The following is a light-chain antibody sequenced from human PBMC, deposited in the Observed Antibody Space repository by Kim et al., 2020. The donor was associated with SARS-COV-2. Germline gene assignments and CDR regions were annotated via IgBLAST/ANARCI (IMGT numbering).Light chain of an antibody. CDR1: QSVSSN. Sequence: EIVMTQSPGTLSMSPGERATLACRASQSVSSNLAWYQQKPGQDPRLLIYEASIRATAVPARFSGRGSGTEFILTISSLQSEDFAIYYCQQYNNWPRTFGQGTKVDIK. J-gene: IGKJ1*01. CDR2: EAS. CDR3: QQYNNWPRT. V-gene: IGKV3-15*01.